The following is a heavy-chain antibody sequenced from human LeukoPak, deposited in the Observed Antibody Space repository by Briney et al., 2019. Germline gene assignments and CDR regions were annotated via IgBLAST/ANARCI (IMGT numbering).Heavy chain of an antibody. CDR3: ARQRGYCSSGSCYFDY. V-gene: IGHV3-23*01. J-gene: IGHJ4*02. CDR1: GFTFSSSA. Sequence: PGGSLRLSCAASGFTFSSSAMSWVRQAPGKGLEWVSAINPSGDDTYYAESVRGRFTISRDNSKNTVYLQMNSLRAEDTAAYYCARQRGYCSSGSCYFDYWGQGTPVTVSS. CDR2: INPSGDDT. D-gene: IGHD2-15*01.